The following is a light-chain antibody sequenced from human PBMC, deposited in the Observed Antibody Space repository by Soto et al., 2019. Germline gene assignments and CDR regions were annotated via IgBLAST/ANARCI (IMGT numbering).Light chain of an antibody. CDR1: QSVTNY. V-gene: IGKV3-15*01. CDR3: QQYNDWPFT. CDR2: GVS. J-gene: IGKJ3*01. Sequence: EIVLTQSPATLSLSPGEGATLSCRASQSVTNYLAWYQQKPGQAPRLLIYGVSTRATGIPARFSGSESGTEFTLTISSLQSEDFAVYYCQQYNDWPFTFGPGTKVDIK.